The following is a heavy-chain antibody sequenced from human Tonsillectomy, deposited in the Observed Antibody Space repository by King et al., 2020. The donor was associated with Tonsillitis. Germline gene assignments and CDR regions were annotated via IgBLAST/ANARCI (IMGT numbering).Heavy chain of an antibody. CDR1: GFIFSTYG. V-gene: IGHV3-30*18. CDR3: AKDRGDVGPGSYGMDV. CDR2: ISYDGSNK. J-gene: IGHJ6*02. Sequence: VQLVESGGGVVQPGRSLRLSCAASGFIFSTYGMHWVRQAPGKGLEWVSVISYDGSNKYYADSVKGRFTISRDNSKNTLYLQMNSLRAGDAAVYYCAKDRGDVGPGSYGMDVWGQGTTVTVSS. D-gene: IGHD3-10*01.